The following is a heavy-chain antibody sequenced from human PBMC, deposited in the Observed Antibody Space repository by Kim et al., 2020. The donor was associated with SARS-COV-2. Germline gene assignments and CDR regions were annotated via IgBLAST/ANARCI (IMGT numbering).Heavy chain of an antibody. J-gene: IGHJ3*02. Sequence: GGSLRLSCAASGFPLSSYAMSWVRQAPGKGLEWVSVVYSSGRSTYYADSVKGRFTSSRDNHKNTQYLQMNSLRAEDTAVYYCAACWGYSYGYDGFDIWGQGTMVTVSS. CDR1: GFPLSSYA. D-gene: IGHD5-18*01. V-gene: IGHV3-23*03. CDR2: VYSSGRST. CDR3: AACWGYSYGYDGFDI.